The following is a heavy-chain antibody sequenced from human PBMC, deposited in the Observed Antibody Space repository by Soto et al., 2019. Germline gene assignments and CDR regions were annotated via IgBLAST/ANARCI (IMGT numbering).Heavy chain of an antibody. CDR1: GGSISSYD. V-gene: IGHV4-59*08. D-gene: IGHD3-3*01. J-gene: IGHJ4*02. Sequence: TSETLSLTCPVSGGSISSYDWSWIRQPPGKGLEWIGYIYYSGSTHYNPSLKTRVTISVDTSKNQVSLKLYSVTAADTAVYYCATADGFGVVTPFFEYWGQGILVTVSS. CDR2: IYYSGST. CDR3: ATADGFGVVTPFFEY.